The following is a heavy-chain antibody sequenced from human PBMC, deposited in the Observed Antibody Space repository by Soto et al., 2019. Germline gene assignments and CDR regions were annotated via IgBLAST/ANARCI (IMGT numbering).Heavy chain of an antibody. CDR2: IHYSGST. Sequence: SETLSLTCSVSGASISSSGNNWAWIRQPPGKGLEWIGTIHYSGSTYYNPSLKSRVTTSVDTSRNQFSLKLSSVTAADTAVYYCARHESESYGSGSYRWFDPWGQGTLVIVSS. CDR1: GASISSSGNN. CDR3: ARHESESYGSGSYRWFDP. D-gene: IGHD3-10*01. V-gene: IGHV4-39*01. J-gene: IGHJ5*02.